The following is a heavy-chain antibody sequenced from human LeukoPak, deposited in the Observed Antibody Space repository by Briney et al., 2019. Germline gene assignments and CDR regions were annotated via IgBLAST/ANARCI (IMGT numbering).Heavy chain of an antibody. CDR3: AKDQEMATSNFDY. CDR1: GFTFSSYA. CDR2: ISGSGGST. V-gene: IGHV3-23*01. Sequence: LSGGSLRLSCAASGFTFSSYAMSWVRQAPGKGLEWVSAISGSGGSTYYADSVKGRFTISRDNSKNTLYLQMNSLRAEDTAVYYCAKDQEMATSNFDYWGQGTLVTVSS. D-gene: IGHD5-24*01. J-gene: IGHJ4*02.